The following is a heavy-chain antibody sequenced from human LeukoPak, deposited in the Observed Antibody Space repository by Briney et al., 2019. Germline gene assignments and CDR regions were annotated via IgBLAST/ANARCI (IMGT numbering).Heavy chain of an antibody. CDR1: GGSISSYY. D-gene: IGHD3-22*01. CDR3: ARGRDYYDSSGYADY. Sequence: SETLSLTCTVSGGSISSYYWSWIRQPPGKGLEWIGYIHYSGSTNYNPFLKSRVSISVDTSKNQFSLKLSSVTAADTAVYYCARGRDYYDSSGYADYWGQGTLVTVSS. V-gene: IGHV4-59*01. J-gene: IGHJ4*02. CDR2: IHYSGST.